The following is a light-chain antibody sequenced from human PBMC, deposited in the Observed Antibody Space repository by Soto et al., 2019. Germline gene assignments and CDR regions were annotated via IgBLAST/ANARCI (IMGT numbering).Light chain of an antibody. J-gene: IGLJ2*01. CDR3: RSYTSRNPVV. Sequence: QSALTQPASVSGSPGQSIAISCTGTSSDVGGYNYVSWYQQHPGKAPKLMIYDVSNRPSGVSNRFSGSKSGSTASLTISGLQAEDEADYYCRSYTSRNPVVFGGGTKLTVL. CDR2: DVS. CDR1: SSDVGGYNY. V-gene: IGLV2-14*01.